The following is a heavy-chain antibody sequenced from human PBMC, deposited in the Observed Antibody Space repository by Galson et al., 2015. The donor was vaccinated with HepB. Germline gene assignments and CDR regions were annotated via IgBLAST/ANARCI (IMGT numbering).Heavy chain of an antibody. Sequence: SLRLSCAASGFTFSSYAMHWVRQAPGKGLEWVAVISYDGSNKYYADSVKGRFTISRDNSKNTLYLQMNSLRAEDTAVYYCARDLRDYDILTCGFDYWGQGTLVTVSS. V-gene: IGHV3-30*04. D-gene: IGHD3-9*01. CDR3: ARDLRDYDILTCGFDY. CDR2: ISYDGSNK. CDR1: GFTFSSYA. J-gene: IGHJ4*02.